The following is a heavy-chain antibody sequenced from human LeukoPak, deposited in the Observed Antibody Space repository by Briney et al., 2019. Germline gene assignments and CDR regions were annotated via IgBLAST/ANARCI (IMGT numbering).Heavy chain of an antibody. CDR2: ISGPGPST. CDR3: AKEEMPHAFDL. J-gene: IGHJ3*01. D-gene: IGHD5-24*01. V-gene: IGHV3-23*01. CDR1: GFSFRRYA. Sequence: GGSVRLSCAASGFSFRRYAMNWVRQPPGRGLEWVAVISGPGPSTVYADSVKGRFTISRDNSKNTLFLQLDSLRVEDTAIYYCAKEEMPHAFDLWGQGTMVTVSS.